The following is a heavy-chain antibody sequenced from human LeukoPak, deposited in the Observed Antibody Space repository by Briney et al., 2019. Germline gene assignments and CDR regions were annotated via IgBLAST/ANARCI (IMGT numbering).Heavy chain of an antibody. V-gene: IGHV3-48*01. CDR3: VRNDGDDAFDI. J-gene: IGHJ3*02. CDR1: RFTFSTYS. Sequence: GGSLRLSCAASRFTFSTYSMNWVRQASGRGLEWVSYISSTSTNIYYKDSVKGRFTISRDNAKNSLYLHMTSLRAEDTAVYYCVRNDGDDAFDIWGQGTMVTVSS. CDR2: ISSTSTNI. D-gene: IGHD4-17*01.